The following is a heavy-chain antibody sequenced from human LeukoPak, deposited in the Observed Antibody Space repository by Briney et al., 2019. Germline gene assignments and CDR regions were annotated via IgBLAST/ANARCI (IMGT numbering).Heavy chain of an antibody. J-gene: IGHJ4*02. CDR3: AKAGGWGLFYDY. D-gene: IGHD3-10*01. V-gene: IGHV3-48*03. CDR1: GFTFSSYE. CDR2: ISSSGSTI. Sequence: GGSLRLSCAASGFTFSSYEMNWVRQAPGKGLEWVSYISSSGSTIYYADSVKGRFTISRDNAKNSLYLQMNSLRAEGTAVYYCAKAGGWGLFYDYWGQGTLVTVSS.